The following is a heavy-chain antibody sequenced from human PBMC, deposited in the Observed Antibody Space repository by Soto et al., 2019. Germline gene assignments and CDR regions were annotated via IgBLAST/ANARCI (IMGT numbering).Heavy chain of an antibody. V-gene: IGHV1-18*04. CDR2: ISAYNGNT. J-gene: IGHJ4*02. CDR1: GYTFTSYG. CDR3: ARDQDYYASSGYYVN. D-gene: IGHD3-22*01. Sequence: ASVKVSCKTSGYTFTSYGISWVRQAPGQGLEWMGWISAYNGNTNYAQKLQGRVTMTTDTSTSTAYLELRSLRSDDTAVYYCARDQDYYASSGYYVNWGQGTLVTVSS.